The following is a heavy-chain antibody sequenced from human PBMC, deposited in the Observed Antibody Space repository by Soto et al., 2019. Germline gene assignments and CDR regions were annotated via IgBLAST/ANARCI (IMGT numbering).Heavy chain of an antibody. V-gene: IGHV3-13*01. D-gene: IGHD3-22*01. CDR1: GFTFSSYD. J-gene: IGHJ4*02. Sequence: PGGSLRLSCAASGFTFSSYDMHWVRQATGKGLEWVSAIGTAGDTYYPGSVKGRFTISRENAKNSLYLQMNSLRAEDTAVYYCARGGSYYYDSSGYRFDYWGQGTLVTVSS. CDR3: ARGGSYYYDSSGYRFDY. CDR2: IGTAGDT.